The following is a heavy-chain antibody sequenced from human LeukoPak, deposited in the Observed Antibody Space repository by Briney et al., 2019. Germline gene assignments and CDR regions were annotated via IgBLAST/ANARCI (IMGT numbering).Heavy chain of an antibody. CDR2: IYYSRST. Sequence: SETLSLTCTVSGGSISTYYWSWIRQPPGKGLEWIGYIYYSRSTNYRPSLKSRVTISVDTSKNQCSLKLSSVTAADTAVYYCARVPRSYYYYYYMDVWGKGTTVTVSS. CDR1: GGSISTYY. J-gene: IGHJ6*03. V-gene: IGHV4-59*01. CDR3: ARVPRSYYYYYYMDV.